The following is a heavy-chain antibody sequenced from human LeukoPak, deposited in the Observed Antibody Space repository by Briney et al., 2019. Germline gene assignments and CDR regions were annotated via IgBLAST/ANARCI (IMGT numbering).Heavy chain of an antibody. CDR2: MNPNSGNT. Sequence: ASVKVSCEASGYTFTGYYMHWVRQAPGQGLEWMGWMNPNSGNTGYAQKFQGRVTMTRNTSISTAYMELSSLRSEDTAVYYCARSSGGYDWDYWGQGTLVTVSS. CDR1: GYTFTGYY. J-gene: IGHJ4*02. V-gene: IGHV1-8*02. D-gene: IGHD5-12*01. CDR3: ARSSGGYDWDY.